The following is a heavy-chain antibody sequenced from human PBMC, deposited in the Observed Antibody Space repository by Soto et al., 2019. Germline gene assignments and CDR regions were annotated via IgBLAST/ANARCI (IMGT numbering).Heavy chain of an antibody. V-gene: IGHV3-30-3*01. CDR3: ARERGGLDY. CDR2: ISYDGSNE. Sequence: QVQLVESGGGVVQPGRSLRLSCAVSGFTFSNYAIHWVRQAPGKGLEWVAVISYDGSNEYYADSVKGRFTISRDNSKNTLYLQMNSLRAEDTAVYYCARERGGLDYWGQGTLVTVSS. J-gene: IGHJ4*02. CDR1: GFTFSNYA. D-gene: IGHD3-16*01.